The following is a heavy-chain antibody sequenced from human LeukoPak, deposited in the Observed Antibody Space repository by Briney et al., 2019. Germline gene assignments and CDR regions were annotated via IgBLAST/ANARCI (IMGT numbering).Heavy chain of an antibody. V-gene: IGHV3-23*01. Sequence: VGSLRLSCAASGFTFSSYAMSWVRQAPGKGLEWVSAISGSGGSTYYADSVKGRFTISRDNSKSTLYLQMNSLRAEDTAVYYCAKRGSNRYYYYMDVWGKGTTVTVSS. CDR2: ISGSGGST. J-gene: IGHJ6*03. D-gene: IGHD2/OR15-2a*01. CDR3: AKRGSNRYYYYMDV. CDR1: GFTFSSYA.